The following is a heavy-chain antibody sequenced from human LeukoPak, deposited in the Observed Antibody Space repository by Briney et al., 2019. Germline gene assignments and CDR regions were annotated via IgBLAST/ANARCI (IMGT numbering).Heavy chain of an antibody. J-gene: IGHJ5*02. Sequence: GESLKISCKGSGYSFTSYWIGWVRQMPGKGLEWMGIIYPGDSDTRYSPSFQGQVTISADKSISTAYLQWSSLKASDTAMYYCARGSPMVRGVISYNWFDPWGQGTLVTVSS. D-gene: IGHD3-10*01. CDR1: GYSFTSYW. V-gene: IGHV5-51*01. CDR2: IYPGDSDT. CDR3: ARGSPMVRGVISYNWFDP.